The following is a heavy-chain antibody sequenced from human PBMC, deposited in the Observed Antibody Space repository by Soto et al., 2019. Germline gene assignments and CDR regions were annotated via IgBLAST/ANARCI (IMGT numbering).Heavy chain of an antibody. D-gene: IGHD1-26*01. CDR3: ARGPYYSYWYFDL. V-gene: IGHV4-59*08. CDR2: IYYSGST. CDR1: GGSISSYY. Sequence: QVQLQESGPGLVKPSETLSLTCTVSGGSISSYYWSWIRQPPGKGLEWIGYIYYSGSTNYNPSLTSRVTISVDTSKNQCSLKLSSVTAADTAVYYCARGPYYSYWYFDLWGRGTLVTVSS. J-gene: IGHJ2*01.